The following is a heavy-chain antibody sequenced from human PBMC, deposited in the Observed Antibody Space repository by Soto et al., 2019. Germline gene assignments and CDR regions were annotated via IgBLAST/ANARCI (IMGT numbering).Heavy chain of an antibody. CDR3: ARVPGSYYPDIAANYYYYYLLAV. Sequence: PGGSLRLSCAASGFTFSSYAMHWVRQAPGKGLEWVANIKQDGSEKYYVDSVKGRFTISRDNAKNSLYLQMNSLRAEDTAVYYCARVPGSYYPDIAANYYYYYLLAVWGKGTTVTVSS. J-gene: IGHJ6*03. CDR2: IKQDGSEK. V-gene: IGHV3-7*01. D-gene: IGHD3-10*01. CDR1: GFTFSSYA.